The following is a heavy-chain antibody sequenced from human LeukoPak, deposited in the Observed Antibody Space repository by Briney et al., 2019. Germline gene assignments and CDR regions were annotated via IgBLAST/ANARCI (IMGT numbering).Heavy chain of an antibody. CDR2: FDPEDGET. CDR1: GYTLTELS. V-gene: IGHV1-24*01. D-gene: IGHD2-15*01. J-gene: IGHJ4*02. CDR3: AADYSRGSGGSFKY. Sequence: ASVKVSCKVSGYTLTELSIHWVRQAPGKGLEWMGGFDPEDGETIYAQKFQGRVTMTEDTSTDTAYMELSSLRSEDTALYYCAADYSRGSGGSFKYWGQGTLVTVSS.